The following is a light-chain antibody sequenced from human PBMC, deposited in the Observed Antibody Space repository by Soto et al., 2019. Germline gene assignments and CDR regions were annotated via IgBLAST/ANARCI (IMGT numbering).Light chain of an antibody. Sequence: IVLTQSPRSLSLSPWERDKFYCRAIQSVSSTYLAWYRQKPGQAPRLLIYGASNRATGIPDRFSGSGSGTDFTLTISRLEPEDFAVYYCQQYDGSLWTFGQGTKVDI. V-gene: IGKV3-20*01. J-gene: IGKJ1*01. CDR3: QQYDGSLWT. CDR1: QSVSSTY. CDR2: GAS.